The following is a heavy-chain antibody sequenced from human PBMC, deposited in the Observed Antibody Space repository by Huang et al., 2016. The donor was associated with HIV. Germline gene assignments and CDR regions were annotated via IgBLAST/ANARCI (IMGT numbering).Heavy chain of an antibody. V-gene: IGHV4-34*01. Sequence: QVQLQQWGAGLLKPSETLSLTCAVYGGSVSGFYWTWIRQPPGKGLEWVGEINLVGNTNYNPSLKRRGTMSEDTSKNQVSRKLISVTAADTAMYYCARVEYAYGSRRLLYWGQGTLVTVST. CDR2: INLVGNT. CDR3: ARVEYAYGSRRLLY. J-gene: IGHJ4*02. CDR1: GGSVSGFY. D-gene: IGHD2-8*01.